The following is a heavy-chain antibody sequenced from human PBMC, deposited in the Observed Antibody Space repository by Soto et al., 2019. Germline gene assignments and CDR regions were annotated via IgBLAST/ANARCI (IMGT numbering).Heavy chain of an antibody. D-gene: IGHD5-12*01. J-gene: IGHJ6*02. CDR2: INGGTGNT. Sequence: QVQLVQSGAEVKKPGASVKVSCEASGYTFNTYIMHWVRQAPGQRLEWMGWINGGTGNTKYSQKFQGRLTITRDTSATTGYMELSSLRSEDTAVYYCARDFGPPNIVGTLYYYYGMDVWGQGTTVTVSS. CDR3: ARDFGPPNIVGTLYYYYGMDV. CDR1: GYTFNTYI. V-gene: IGHV1-3*01.